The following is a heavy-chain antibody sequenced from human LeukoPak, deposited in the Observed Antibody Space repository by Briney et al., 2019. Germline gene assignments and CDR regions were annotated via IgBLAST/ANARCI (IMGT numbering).Heavy chain of an antibody. V-gene: IGHV1-69*06. D-gene: IGHD5-18*01. CDR3: ASGGQNRGYSYKTLDGYYYYYMDV. Sequence: GASVKVSCKASGGTFSSYAISWVRQAPGQGLEWMGGIIPIFGTANYAQKFQGRVTITADKSTSTAYMELSSLRSEDTAVYYCASGGQNRGYSYKTLDGYYYYYMDVWGKGTTVTVSS. CDR1: GGTFSSYA. CDR2: IIPIFGTA. J-gene: IGHJ6*03.